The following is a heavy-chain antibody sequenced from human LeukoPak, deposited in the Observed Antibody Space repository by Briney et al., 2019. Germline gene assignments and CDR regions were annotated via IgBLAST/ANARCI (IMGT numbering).Heavy chain of an antibody. J-gene: IGHJ5*02. CDR2: MNRHSGNT. CDR1: GYTFTSYD. D-gene: IGHD3-3*01. Sequence: GSVKVSCKASGYTFTSYDINWVRQAHGQGPEWMGSMNRHSGNTGYAQKFQGRVTITRKKSLSSAYIELISLRSEDTAVYYCARAVSLRFLEWLSPNWFDPWGQGTLVTVSS. CDR3: ARAVSLRFLEWLSPNWFDP. V-gene: IGHV1-8*03.